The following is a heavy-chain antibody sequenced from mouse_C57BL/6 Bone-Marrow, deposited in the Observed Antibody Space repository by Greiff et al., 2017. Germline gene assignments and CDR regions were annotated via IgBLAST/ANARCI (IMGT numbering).Heavy chain of an antibody. CDR1: GYSITSGYY. CDR2: ISYDGSN. D-gene: IGHD1-1*01. J-gene: IGHJ4*01. CDR3: ARRELWGSSPYAMDY. V-gene: IGHV3-6*01. Sequence: EVKLEESGPGLVKPSQSLSLTCSVTGYSITSGYYWNWIRQFPGNKLEWMGYISYDGSNNYNPSLKNRISITRDTSKNQFFLKLNSVTTEDTATYYCARRELWGSSPYAMDYWGQGTSGTVSS.